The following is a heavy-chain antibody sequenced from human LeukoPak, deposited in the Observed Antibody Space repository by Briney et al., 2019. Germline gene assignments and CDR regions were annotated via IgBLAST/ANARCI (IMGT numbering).Heavy chain of an antibody. CDR3: VKDRGGSPFYGMDV. Sequence: GGSLRLSCAGSGFTFSSYAMSGVRQAPGEGLEWGSTISGSGGAGTYYAASVKGRFTVSRDNSRNTLYLPMNSLRAEDTAVYYCVKDRGGSPFYGMDVWAKGPRSPSP. V-gene: IGHV3-23*01. J-gene: IGHJ6*02. CDR1: GFTFSSYA. CDR2: ISGSGGAGT. D-gene: IGHD1-26*01.